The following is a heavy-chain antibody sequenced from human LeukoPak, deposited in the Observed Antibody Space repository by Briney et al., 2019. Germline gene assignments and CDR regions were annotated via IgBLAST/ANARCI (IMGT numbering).Heavy chain of an antibody. CDR1: GDSISSPLW. V-gene: IGHV4-4*02. J-gene: IGHJ4*02. D-gene: IGHD1-26*01. CDR3: TTSSGWYSLNY. CDR2: ISRDGST. Sequence: SETLSLTCAVSGDSISSPLWRNWVRQPPGKGLNWIGEISRDGSTKYNPSLKNRDTRTKNNPKNQFSLKLNSVTAADTAVYYCTTSSGWYSLNYWGQGVLITVS.